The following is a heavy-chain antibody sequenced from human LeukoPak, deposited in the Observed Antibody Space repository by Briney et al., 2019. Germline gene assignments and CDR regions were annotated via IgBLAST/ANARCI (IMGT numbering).Heavy chain of an antibody. CDR3: TIFNY. J-gene: IGHJ4*02. CDR1: GFTFSSHG. V-gene: IGHV3-23*01. D-gene: IGHD3-3*01. CDR2: ISGSGDNT. Sequence: GGSLRVSCAAPGFTFSSHGTSWVRQAPGKGLEWDSTISGSGDNTYYADSVKGRFTVSRDNSKSTLYLQMQSLRAEDTAVYYCTIFNYWGQGTLVTVSS.